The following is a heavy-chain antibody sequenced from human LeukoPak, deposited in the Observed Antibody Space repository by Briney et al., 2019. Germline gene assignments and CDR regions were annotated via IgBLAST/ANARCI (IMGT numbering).Heavy chain of an antibody. D-gene: IGHD3-22*01. V-gene: IGHV4-34*01. CDR3: ARANPYDSSGYYYRNDAFDI. CDR1: GGSFSSYY. J-gene: IGHJ3*02. CDR2: IYYSGST. Sequence: SETLSLTCAVYGGSFSSYYWSWIRQPPGKGLEWIGSIYYSGSTYYNPSLKSRVTISVDTSKNQFSLKLSSVTAADTAVYYCARANPYDSSGYYYRNDAFDIWGQGTMVTVSS.